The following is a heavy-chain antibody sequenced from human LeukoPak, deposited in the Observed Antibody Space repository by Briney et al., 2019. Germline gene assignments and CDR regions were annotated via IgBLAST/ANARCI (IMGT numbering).Heavy chain of an antibody. Sequence: ASVKVSCKASGYTFTSYGISWVRQAPGQGLEWMGWISAYNGNTNYAQKLQGRVTMTTDISTSTAYMELRSLRSDDTAVYYCAREGDDFWSGYYIDYWGQGTLVTVSS. D-gene: IGHD3-3*01. CDR2: ISAYNGNT. J-gene: IGHJ4*02. V-gene: IGHV1-18*01. CDR1: GYTFTSYG. CDR3: AREGDDFWSGYYIDY.